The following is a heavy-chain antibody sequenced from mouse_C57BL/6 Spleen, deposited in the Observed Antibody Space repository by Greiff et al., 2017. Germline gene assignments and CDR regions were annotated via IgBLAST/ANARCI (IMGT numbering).Heavy chain of an antibody. D-gene: IGHD1-1*01. CDR3: ARDYYYGSSYGYFDV. Sequence: EVQLQESGPGMVKPSQSLSLTCTVTGYSITSGYDWHWIRHFPGNKLEWMGYISYSGSTNYNPSLKSRISITHDTSKNHFFLKLNSVTTEDTATYYCARDYYYGSSYGYFDVWGTGTTVTASS. CDR2: ISYSGST. J-gene: IGHJ1*03. CDR1: GYSITSGYD. V-gene: IGHV3-1*01.